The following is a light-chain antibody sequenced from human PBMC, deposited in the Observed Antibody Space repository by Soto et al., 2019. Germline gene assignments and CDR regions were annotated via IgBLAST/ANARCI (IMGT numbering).Light chain of an antibody. Sequence: VMTQSPATLSLSPGERATLSWRSSQNVGTFLAWYQLKPVQAPRLVIYDASNRAAGIPDKFSGSGSGTDLALTISGLEPEDFALYYCLQRNNCPPWTFGQGTKVDI. CDR1: QNVGTF. J-gene: IGKJ1*01. CDR2: DAS. CDR3: LQRNNCPPWT. V-gene: IGKV3-11*01.